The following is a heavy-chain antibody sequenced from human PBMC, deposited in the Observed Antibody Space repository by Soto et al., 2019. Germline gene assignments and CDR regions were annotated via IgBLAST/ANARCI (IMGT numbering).Heavy chain of an antibody. CDR1: GFAFTSSA. CDR3: AASGYYSPLYYGMDV. V-gene: IGHV1-58*01. D-gene: IGHD3-3*01. Sequence: SVKVYFKASGFAFTSSALQLVRQARGQRLEWIGWIVVGSGNTNYAQKFQERVTITRDMSTSTAYMELSSLRSEDTAVYYCAASGYYSPLYYGMDVWGQGTTVTVSS. CDR2: IVVGSGNT. J-gene: IGHJ6*01.